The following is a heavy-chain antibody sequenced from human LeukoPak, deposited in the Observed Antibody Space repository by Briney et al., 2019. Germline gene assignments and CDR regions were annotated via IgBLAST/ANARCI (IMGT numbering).Heavy chain of an antibody. V-gene: IGHV6-1*01. D-gene: IGHD3-10*01. Sequence: SQTLSLTCAISGDSVSSNSATWNWIRQSPSRDLEWLGRTYYRSKWYNDYAVSVKSRITVNPDTSKNQFSLQLNSVTAADTAVYYCARMVRYGSGSYPPAPFDYWGQGTLVTVSS. CDR2: TYYRSKWYN. CDR1: GDSVSSNSAT. J-gene: IGHJ4*02. CDR3: ARMVRYGSGSYPPAPFDY.